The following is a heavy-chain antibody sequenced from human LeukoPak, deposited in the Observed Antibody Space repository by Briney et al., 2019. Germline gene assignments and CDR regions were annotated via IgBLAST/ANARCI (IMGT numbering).Heavy chain of an antibody. D-gene: IGHD4-23*01. CDR2: INDNGDGT. J-gene: IGHJ4*02. V-gene: IGHV3-23*01. CDR1: GFTFSSYA. CDR3: ARYGGNGVLNY. Sequence: GSLRLSCAASGFTFSSYAMSWVRQAPGKGLKWVSTINDNGDGTYYADSVKGRFTISRDNSKNTLYLQMNSLRAEDTAVYYCARYGGNGVLNYWGQGTLVTVSS.